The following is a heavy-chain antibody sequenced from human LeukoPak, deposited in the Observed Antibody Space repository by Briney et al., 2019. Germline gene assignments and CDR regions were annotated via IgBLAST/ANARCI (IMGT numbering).Heavy chain of an antibody. CDR1: GGSIRSSSYY. CDR2: IYYDGSP. Sequence: SETLSLTCTASGGSIRSSSYYWGWIRQPPGKGLEWIGSIYYDGSPYYNPSLKSRVTISVGTSKNQFSLKVRSVTAADTAVYYCARQVLEMTAMYAFDIWGQGTIVTVSS. D-gene: IGHD5-24*01. J-gene: IGHJ3*02. CDR3: ARQVLEMTAMYAFDI. V-gene: IGHV4-39*01.